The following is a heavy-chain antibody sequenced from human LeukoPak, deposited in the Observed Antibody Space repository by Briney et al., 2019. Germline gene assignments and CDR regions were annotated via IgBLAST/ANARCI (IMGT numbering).Heavy chain of an antibody. CDR1: GFTFSSYA. Sequence: GGSLRLSCAASGFTFSSYAMSWVRKAPGKGLEWVSGISDSCDITYYADSVKGRFTISRDNSKNTLYVQVNSLRVEDTTVYYCAKDRRGGSYYAATLDIWGQGTMVTVSS. J-gene: IGHJ3*02. CDR3: AKDRRGGSYYAATLDI. CDR2: ISDSCDIT. D-gene: IGHD1-26*01. V-gene: IGHV3-23*01.